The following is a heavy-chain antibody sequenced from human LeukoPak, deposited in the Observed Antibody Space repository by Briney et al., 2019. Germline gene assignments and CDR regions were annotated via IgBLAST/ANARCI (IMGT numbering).Heavy chain of an antibody. CDR3: AREASGPSFDP. CDR1: GGPFSDYY. Sequence: PSETLSLTCAVYGGPFSDYYWSWIRQAPGKGLEWIGKINHSGSTNYSPSLKSRVTISIDTSKNQFSLKLSSVTAADTAVYYCAREASGPSFDPWGQGTLVTVSS. V-gene: IGHV4-34*01. CDR2: INHSGST. D-gene: IGHD6-25*01. J-gene: IGHJ5*02.